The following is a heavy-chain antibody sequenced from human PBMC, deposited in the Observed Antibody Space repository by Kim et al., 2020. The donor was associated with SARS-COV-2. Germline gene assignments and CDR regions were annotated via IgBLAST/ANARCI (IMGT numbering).Heavy chain of an antibody. J-gene: IGHJ4*02. Sequence: NHNPSLKSRVTISVDTSKNQFSLKLSSVTAADTAVYYCARGFNDFWGFDYWGQGTLVTVSS. CDR3: ARGFNDFWGFDY. D-gene: IGHD3-3*01. V-gene: IGHV4-59*09.